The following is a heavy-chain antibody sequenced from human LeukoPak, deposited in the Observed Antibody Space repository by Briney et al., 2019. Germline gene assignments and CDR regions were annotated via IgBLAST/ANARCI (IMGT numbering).Heavy chain of an antibody. CDR2: INQDGSVK. CDR1: GFTFSNYW. CDR3: ARIGYSSSSMDY. D-gene: IGHD6-6*01. Sequence: GGSLRLSYAASGFTFSNYWMSWVRQAPGKGLEWVANINQDGSVKYYVDSVKGRFTISRDNAKNSLSLQMNTLRAEDTAVYYCARIGYSSSSMDYWGQGTLVTVSS. J-gene: IGHJ4*02. V-gene: IGHV3-7*01.